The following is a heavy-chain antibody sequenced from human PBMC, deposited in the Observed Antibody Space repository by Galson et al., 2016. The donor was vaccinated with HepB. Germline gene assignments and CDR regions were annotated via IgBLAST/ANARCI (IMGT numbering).Heavy chain of an antibody. CDR2: IKRITDGGTT. CDR3: TIARYSSGDYYTY. D-gene: IGHD3-10*01. J-gene: IGHJ4*02. V-gene: IGHV3-15*01. CDR1: GFTFSYAW. Sequence: SLRLSCAASGFTFSYAWMSWVRRAPGKGLEWVGRIKRITDGGTTDYAAPVKGRFTISRDDSENILYLRMNSLKTEDTAVYYCTIARYSSGDYYTYWGQGTLVTVSS.